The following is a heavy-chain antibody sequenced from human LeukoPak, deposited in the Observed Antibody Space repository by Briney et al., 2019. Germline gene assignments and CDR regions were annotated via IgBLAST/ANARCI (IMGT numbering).Heavy chain of an antibody. CDR1: GGSISSYY. Sequence: SETLFLTCTVSGGSISSYYWSWIRQPPGKGLEWIGYIYYSGSTNYNPSLKSRVTISVDTSKNQFSLKLSSVTAADTAVYYCARQRRGYSALDYWGQGTLVTVSS. D-gene: IGHD5-12*01. V-gene: IGHV4-59*08. CDR3: ARQRRGYSALDY. J-gene: IGHJ4*02. CDR2: IYYSGST.